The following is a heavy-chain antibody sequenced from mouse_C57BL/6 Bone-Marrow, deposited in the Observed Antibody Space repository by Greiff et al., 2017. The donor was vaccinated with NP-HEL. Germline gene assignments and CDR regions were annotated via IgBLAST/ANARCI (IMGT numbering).Heavy chain of an antibody. V-gene: IGHV1-85*01. CDR2: IYPRDGST. CDR3: LNNYYGSNYWYFDV. J-gene: IGHJ1*03. Sequence: VQLQQSGPELVKPGASVKLSCKASGYTFTSYDINWVKQRPGQGLEWIGWIYPRDGSTKYNEKLKGKATLTVDTSSSTAYMELHSLTSEDSAVYFCLNNYYGSNYWYFDVWGTGTTVTVSS. CDR1: GYTFTSYD. D-gene: IGHD1-1*01.